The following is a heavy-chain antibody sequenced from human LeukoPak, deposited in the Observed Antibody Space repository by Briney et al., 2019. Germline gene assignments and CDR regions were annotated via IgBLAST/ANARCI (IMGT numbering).Heavy chain of an antibody. J-gene: IGHJ3*02. CDR3: ARTEAYCGGDCYDFHAFDI. CDR2: IIPILGIA. V-gene: IGHV1-69*04. CDR1: GGTFSSYA. Sequence: EASVKVSCKASGGTFSSYAISWVRQAPGQGLEWMGRIIPILGIANYAQKFQGRVTITANKSTSTAYMELSSLRSEDTAVYYCARTEAYCGGDCYDFHAFDIWGQGTMVTVSS. D-gene: IGHD2-21*02.